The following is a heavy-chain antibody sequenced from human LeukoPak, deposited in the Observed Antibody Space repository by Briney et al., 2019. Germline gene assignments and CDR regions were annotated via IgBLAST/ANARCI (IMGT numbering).Heavy chain of an antibody. J-gene: IGHJ4*02. V-gene: IGHV3-21*01. D-gene: IGHD1-26*01. CDR1: GFTFSSYS. CDR3: ARDGDEWELLTYLRY. Sequence: GGSLRLSCAASGFTFSSYSMNWVRQAPGKGLEWVSSISSSSYIYYADSVKGRFTISRDNAKNSLYLQVNSLRAEDTAVYYCARDGDEWELLTYLRYWGQGTLVTVSS. CDR2: ISSSSYI.